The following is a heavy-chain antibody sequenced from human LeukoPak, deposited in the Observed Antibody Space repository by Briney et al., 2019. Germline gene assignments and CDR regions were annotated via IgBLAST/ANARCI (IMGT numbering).Heavy chain of an antibody. J-gene: IGHJ4*02. CDR1: SGSISSYY. D-gene: IGHD2-2*01. CDR2: IYYSGGT. CDR3: ARVPYCTSAGCPFDY. Sequence: PSETLSLTCTVSSGSISSYYWSWIRQPPGKGLEWIGYIYYSGGTNYNPSLKSRVTISVDTSKNQFSLKLSSVTAADTAVYYCARVPYCTSAGCPFDYWGQGTLVTVSS. V-gene: IGHV4-59*01.